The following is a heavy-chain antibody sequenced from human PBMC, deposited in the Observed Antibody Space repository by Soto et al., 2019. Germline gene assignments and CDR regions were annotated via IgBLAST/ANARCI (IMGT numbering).Heavy chain of an antibody. CDR1: GFTFSSYA. CDR2: ISYDGSNK. D-gene: IGHD3-22*01. Sequence: GGSLRLSCAASGFTFSSYAMHWVRQAPGKGLEWVAVISYDGSNKYYADSVKGRFTISRDNSKNTLYLQMNSLRAEDTAVYYCARDQDDSSGYYPETGAFDIWGQGTMVTVSS. V-gene: IGHV3-30-3*01. CDR3: ARDQDDSSGYYPETGAFDI. J-gene: IGHJ3*02.